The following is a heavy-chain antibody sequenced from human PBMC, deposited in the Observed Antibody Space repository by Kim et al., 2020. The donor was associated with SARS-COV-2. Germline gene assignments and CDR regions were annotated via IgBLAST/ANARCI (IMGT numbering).Heavy chain of an antibody. CDR1: GFTFSSYA. Sequence: GSLRLSCAASGFTFSSYAMSWVRQAPGKGLEWVSAISGSGGSTYYADSVKGRFTISRDNSKNTLYLQMNSLRAEDTAVYYCAKGTYYYGSGRKLYYYYYGMDVWGQGTTITVSS. J-gene: IGHJ6*02. CDR3: AKGTYYYGSGRKLYYYYYGMDV. CDR2: ISGSGGST. V-gene: IGHV3-23*01. D-gene: IGHD3-10*01.